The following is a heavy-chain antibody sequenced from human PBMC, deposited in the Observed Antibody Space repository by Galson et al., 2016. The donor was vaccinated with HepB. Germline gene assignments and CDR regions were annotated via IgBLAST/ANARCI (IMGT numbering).Heavy chain of an antibody. CDR2: ITRSGDAT. CDR1: RFSFSNSG. J-gene: IGHJ2*01. V-gene: IGHV3-23*01. D-gene: IGHD6-13*01. Sequence: SLRLSCAASRFSFSNSGMSWVRQAPGRGLEWVSGITRSGDATHYADFVKGRFTISRDNSKNTLYLQMSSLRTEDTAVYYCAREYRNSWLNFWYFDLWGRGTLVTVSS. CDR3: AREYRNSWLNFWYFDL.